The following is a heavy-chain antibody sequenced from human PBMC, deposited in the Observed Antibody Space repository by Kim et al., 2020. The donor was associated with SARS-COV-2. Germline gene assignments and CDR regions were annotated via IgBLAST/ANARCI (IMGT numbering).Heavy chain of an antibody. V-gene: IGHV4-59*08. CDR3: ARHLPSDDFWSGYYAYYYYGMDV. CDR1: GGSISSYY. D-gene: IGHD3-3*01. CDR2: IYYSGST. Sequence: SETLSLTCTVSGGSISSYYWSWIRQPPGKGLEWIGYIYYSGSTNYNPSLKSRVTISVDTSKNQFSLKLSSVTAADTAVYYCARHLPSDDFWSGYYAYYYYGMDVWGQGTTVTVSS. J-gene: IGHJ6*02.